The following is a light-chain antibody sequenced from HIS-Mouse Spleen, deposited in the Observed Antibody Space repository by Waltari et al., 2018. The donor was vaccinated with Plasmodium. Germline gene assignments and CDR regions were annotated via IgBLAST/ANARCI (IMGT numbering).Light chain of an antibody. CDR1: AWPKQH. J-gene: IGLJ3*02. CDR3: QSADSSGTPNWV. CDR2: KDS. Sequence: SYELTQPPSVSVSPGQTARLTFSGDAWPKQHAYWYQQKPGQAPVLVIYKDSERPSGIPERFSGSSSGTTVTLTISGVQAEDEADYYCQSADSSGTPNWVFGGGTKLTVL. V-gene: IGLV3-25*03.